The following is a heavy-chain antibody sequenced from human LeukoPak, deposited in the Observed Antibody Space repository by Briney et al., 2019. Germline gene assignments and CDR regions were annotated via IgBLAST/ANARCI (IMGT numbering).Heavy chain of an antibody. CDR1: GGSISSYYWNPYY. CDR3: ARGLPRDIAVAGTSFDY. CDR2: IYTSGST. V-gene: IGHV4-4*07. J-gene: IGHJ4*02. Sequence: SETLSLTCTGSGGSISSYYWNPYYWNWIRQPAGKGLEWIGRIYTSGSTNYNPSLKSRVTISVDTSKNQFSLKLSSVTAADTAVYYCARGLPRDIAVAGTSFDYWGQGTLVTVSS. D-gene: IGHD6-19*01.